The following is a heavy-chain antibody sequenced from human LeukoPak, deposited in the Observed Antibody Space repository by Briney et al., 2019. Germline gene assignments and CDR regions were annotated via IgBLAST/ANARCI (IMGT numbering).Heavy chain of an antibody. J-gene: IGHJ3*02. CDR1: GGSISSGDYY. V-gene: IGHV4-30-4*08. Sequence: SETLSLTCTVSGGSISSGDYYWSWICQPPGKSLEWIGYIYYSGSTYYNPSLKSRVTISVDTSKNQFSLKLSSVTAADTAVYYCARDMYSGSYSDYAFDIWGQGTMVTVSS. CDR3: ARDMYSGSYSDYAFDI. CDR2: IYYSGST. D-gene: IGHD1-26*01.